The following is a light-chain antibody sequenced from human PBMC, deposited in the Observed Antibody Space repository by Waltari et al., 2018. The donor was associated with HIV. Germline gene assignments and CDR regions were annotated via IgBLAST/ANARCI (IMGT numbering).Light chain of an antibody. CDR1: SSNIGTDD. J-gene: IGLJ3*02. V-gene: IGLV1-51*01. CDR3: GTWDRSLGGGV. Sequence: QSVLTQPPSVSVAPGQKVAIPCSVSSSNIGTDDVSWYQHGPGSAPKLLIYENDKLPSGTPDRFSGSKSGTSATLDITGLQTGDGADYYCGTWDRSLGGGVFGGGTKLTVL. CDR2: END.